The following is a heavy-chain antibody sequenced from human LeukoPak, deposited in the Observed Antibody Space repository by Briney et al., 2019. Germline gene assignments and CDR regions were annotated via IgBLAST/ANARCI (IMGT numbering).Heavy chain of an antibody. CDR1: GYTFTGYY. J-gene: IGHJ4*02. CDR2: IYPNSGAT. CDR3: GTLLSNGPCDC. V-gene: IGHV1-2*02. Sequence: ASVKVSCKASGYTFTGYYMHWVRQAPGQGLEWMGYIYPNSGATKYAQKFQGRVTMTRDTSISTAYMELSGLRSDDTAVYYCGTLLSNGPCDCWGQGSLVTVSS.